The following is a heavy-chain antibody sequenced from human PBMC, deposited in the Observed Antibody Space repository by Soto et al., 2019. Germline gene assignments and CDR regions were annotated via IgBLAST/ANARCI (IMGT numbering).Heavy chain of an antibody. CDR2: IWYDGSNK. CDR1: GFTFSSYG. D-gene: IGHD3-22*01. J-gene: IGHJ5*02. V-gene: IGHV3-33*01. Sequence: GGSLRLSCAASGFTFSSYGMHWVRQAPGKGLEWVAVIWYDGSNKYYADSVKGRFTISRDNSKNTLYLQMNSLRAEDTAVYYCARAWGDYYDSSGLADLWGQGTLVTVSS. CDR3: ARAWGDYYDSSGLADL.